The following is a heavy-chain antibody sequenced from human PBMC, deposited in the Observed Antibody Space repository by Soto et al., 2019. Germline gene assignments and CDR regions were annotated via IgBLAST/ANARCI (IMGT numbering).Heavy chain of an antibody. CDR3: ARVGLRFLEWLFNPGYGMDV. V-gene: IGHV3-7*01. CDR1: GFTFSSYW. D-gene: IGHD3-3*01. J-gene: IGHJ6*02. CDR2: IKQDGSEE. Sequence: LSLSCAASGFTFSSYWMSWVRQSPGKGLEWVANIKQDGSEEYYVDSVKGRFTISRDNAKNSLYLQLNSLRAEDTAVYYCARVGLRFLEWLFNPGYGMDVWGQGTTVTVSS.